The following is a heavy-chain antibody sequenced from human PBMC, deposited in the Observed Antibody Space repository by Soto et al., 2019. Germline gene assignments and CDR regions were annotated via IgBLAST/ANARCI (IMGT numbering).Heavy chain of an antibody. CDR3: ARESKGRVRFWDYLHTFAY. J-gene: IGHJ4*02. CDR2: IYYSGST. Sequence: SETLSLTCTVSGGSISSGGYYWSWIRQHPGKGLEWIGYIYYSGSTYYNPSLKSRVTISVDTSKNQFSLKPSSVTAADTAVYYCARESKGRVRFWDYLHTFAYWGPGTLVIV. D-gene: IGHD3-10*01. CDR1: GGSISSGGYY. V-gene: IGHV4-31*03.